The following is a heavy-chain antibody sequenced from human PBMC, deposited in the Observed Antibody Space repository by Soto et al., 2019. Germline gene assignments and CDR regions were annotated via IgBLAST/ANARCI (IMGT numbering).Heavy chain of an antibody. V-gene: IGHV3-74*01. Sequence: GGSLRLSCAASGFTFISYWIHWVRQAPGKGLVWVSRINSDGSSTSYADSVKGRFTISRDNAKNTLYLQMNSLRAEDTAVYYCAAGFEDRGNYYYGMDVWGQGTTVTVSS. CDR1: GFTFISYW. CDR3: AAGFEDRGNYYYGMDV. J-gene: IGHJ6*02. CDR2: INSDGSST. D-gene: IGHD3-10*01.